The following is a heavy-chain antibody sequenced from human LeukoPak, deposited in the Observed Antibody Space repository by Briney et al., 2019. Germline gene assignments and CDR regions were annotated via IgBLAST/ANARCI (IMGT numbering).Heavy chain of an antibody. CDR1: GYNFNVYH. CDR2: ISAYNGNT. V-gene: IGHV1-18*04. D-gene: IGHD5-24*01. J-gene: IGHJ4*02. Sequence: ASVKVSCKTSGYNFNVYHMHWVRQAPGQGLEWMGWISAYNGNTNYAQKLQGRVTMTTDTSTSTAYMELRSLRSDDTAVYYCARAGGDGIDYWGQGTLVTVSS. CDR3: ARAGGDGIDY.